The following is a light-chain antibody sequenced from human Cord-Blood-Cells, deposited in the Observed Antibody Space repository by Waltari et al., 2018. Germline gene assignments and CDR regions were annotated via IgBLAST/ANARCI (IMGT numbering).Light chain of an antibody. CDR2: AAS. Sequence: DLQMTQSPSSLSASVGDRVTITCRASQSISSYVNWYQQKPGKAPKRLSYAASSLQSGVPARFSGSGSGRDFTRTISSRQPEDVATYYGQQSYSTLRTFGRGTKVEIK. V-gene: IGKV1-39*01. CDR3: QQSYSTLRT. CDR1: QSISSY. J-gene: IGKJ4*02.